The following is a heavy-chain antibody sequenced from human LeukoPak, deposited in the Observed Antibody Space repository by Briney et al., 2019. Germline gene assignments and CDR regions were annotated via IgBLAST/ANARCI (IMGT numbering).Heavy chain of an antibody. CDR2: IYHSGST. Sequence: PSQTLSLTCTVSGHSISSGGYYWRWIRQPPGKGLEWIGYIYHSGSTYYHPSLKSRVTISVDRSKNQFSLKLSSVTAADTAVYYCARADFNWFDAWGQGTLVTVSS. V-gene: IGHV4-30-2*01. J-gene: IGHJ5*02. CDR1: GHSISSGGYY. CDR3: ARADFNWFDA. D-gene: IGHD3/OR15-3a*01.